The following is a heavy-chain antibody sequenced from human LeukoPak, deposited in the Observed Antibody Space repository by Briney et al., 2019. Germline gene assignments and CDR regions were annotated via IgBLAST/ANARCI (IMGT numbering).Heavy chain of an antibody. CDR1: GFSFDDYA. J-gene: IGHJ5*01. Sequence: PGGSLRLSCAAPGFSFDDYAIHWDRQAPGKGLEWVSLISGDGGSTFYADSVKGRFTISRDNSKNSLYLQMSSLRSEDTALYYCARESDSSGWYDSWGQGTLVTVSS. CDR3: ARESDSSGWYDS. D-gene: IGHD3-22*01. CDR2: ISGDGGST. V-gene: IGHV3-43*02.